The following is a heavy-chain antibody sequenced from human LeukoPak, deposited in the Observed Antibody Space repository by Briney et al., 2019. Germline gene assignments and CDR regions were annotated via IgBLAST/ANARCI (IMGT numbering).Heavy chain of an antibody. V-gene: IGHV3-30-3*01. CDR3: ATAYSGYYPYYFDY. CDR1: GFTFSSYA. CDR2: ISYDGSNK. Sequence: GRSLRLSCAASGFTFSSYAMHWVRQAPGKVLEWVAVISYDGSNKYYGDSVKGRFTIYRDNSKNTLYLKMNRLRAEDTAVYYCATAYSGYYPYYFDYWGKGNLVRVSS. D-gene: IGHD3-22*01. J-gene: IGHJ4*02.